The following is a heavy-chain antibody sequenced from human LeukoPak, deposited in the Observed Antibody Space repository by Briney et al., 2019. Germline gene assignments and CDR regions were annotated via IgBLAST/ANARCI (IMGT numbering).Heavy chain of an antibody. V-gene: IGHV4-59*01. Sequence: PSETLSLTCTVPGGSISGNRRSWVRQSPGKGLEWIGSIRYTGTTYYNPSLRRRVTISVSTSENQFSLNLNSVTAADTAIYYCAKYASPGGPNWFDPWGQGTLVTVSS. CDR2: IRYTGTT. D-gene: IGHD2-15*01. J-gene: IGHJ5*02. CDR1: GGSISGNR. CDR3: AKYASPGGPNWFDP.